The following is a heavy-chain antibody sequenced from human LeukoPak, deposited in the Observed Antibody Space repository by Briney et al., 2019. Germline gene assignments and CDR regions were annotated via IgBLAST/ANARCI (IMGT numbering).Heavy chain of an antibody. CDR3: AKNRGVVTSARVGCDY. CDR1: GFTFSNYA. CDR2: ISGSGGRS. D-gene: IGHD2/OR15-2a*01. J-gene: IGHJ4*02. V-gene: IGHV3-23*01. Sequence: GGSLRLSCAASGFTFSNYAMSWVRQAPGKGLEWVSVISGSGGRSYYADSVKGRFTISRDNHRNNLYLQINTLRAEDTAVYYCAKNRGVVTSARVGCDYWGQGALVTVSS.